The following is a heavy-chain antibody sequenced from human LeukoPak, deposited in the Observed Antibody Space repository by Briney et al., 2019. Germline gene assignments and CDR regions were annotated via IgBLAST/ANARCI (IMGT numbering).Heavy chain of an antibody. CDR1: GFTFRSYE. CDR2: INSDGTKT. J-gene: IGHJ4*02. CDR3: ASLDPFDY. V-gene: IGHV3-74*01. Sequence: GGSLRLSCAASGFTFRSYEMHWVRPAPGKGLTWVSRINSDGTKTDYADSVKGRFTISRDNPKNTLFLQMNSLRAEDTAIYYCASLDPFDYWGQGTLVTVSS.